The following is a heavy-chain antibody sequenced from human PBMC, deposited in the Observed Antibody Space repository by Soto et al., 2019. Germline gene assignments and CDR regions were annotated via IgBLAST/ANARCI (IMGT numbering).Heavy chain of an antibody. J-gene: IGHJ4*02. Sequence: ASVKVSCKASGYTFTGYYMHWVRQAPGQGLEWMGWINPNSGGTNYAQKFQGRVTMTRDTSISTAYMELSRLRSDDTAVYYCGRVFEYSSSSGPSDYWGQGTLVTVSS. CDR3: GRVFEYSSSSGPSDY. D-gene: IGHD6-6*01. CDR1: GYTFTGYY. V-gene: IGHV1-2*02. CDR2: INPNSGGT.